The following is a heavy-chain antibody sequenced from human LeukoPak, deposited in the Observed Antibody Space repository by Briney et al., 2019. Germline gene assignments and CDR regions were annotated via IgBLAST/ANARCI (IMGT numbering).Heavy chain of an antibody. Sequence: GASVKVSCKASGYTFTSFGITWVRQAPGQGLEWMGWISAYNGNTNYAQKFQGRVTMTTDTSTSTAYMELKSLRSDDTAVYYCARTSYSSTWYYVLGAFDIWGQGTMVTVSS. CDR3: ARTSYSSTWYYVLGAFDI. CDR2: ISAYNGNT. D-gene: IGHD6-13*01. CDR1: GYTFTSFG. V-gene: IGHV1-18*01. J-gene: IGHJ3*02.